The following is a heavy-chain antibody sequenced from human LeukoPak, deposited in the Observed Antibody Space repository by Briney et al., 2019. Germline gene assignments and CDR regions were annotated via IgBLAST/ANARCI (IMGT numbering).Heavy chain of an antibody. D-gene: IGHD6-19*01. CDR2: ISAYNGNT. CDR1: SYTFTSYG. V-gene: IGHV1-18*01. J-gene: IGHJ4*01. CDR3: ATVSYYSTGSYQYYFDY. Sequence: ASVKVSCKASSYTFTSYGISWVRQAPGQGLEWMGWISAYNGNTNYAQKLQGRVTMTTDTSTSTAYMELRRLTSDDTAVYYCATVSYYSTGSYQYYFDYWGQGTLVTVSS.